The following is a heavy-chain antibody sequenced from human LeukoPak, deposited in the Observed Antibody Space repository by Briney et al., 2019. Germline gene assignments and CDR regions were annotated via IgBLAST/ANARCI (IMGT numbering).Heavy chain of an antibody. CDR1: GYSISSGYY. V-gene: IGHV4-38-2*01. D-gene: IGHD3-10*01. Sequence: SETLSLTCAVSGYSISSGYYWGWIRQPPGKGLEWIGSIYHSGSTYYNPSLKSRVTISADTSKNQFSLKLSSVTAADTAVYYCARVGYGSGSYYTDYWGQGTLVTVSS. CDR2: IYHSGST. CDR3: ARVGYGSGSYYTDY. J-gene: IGHJ4*02.